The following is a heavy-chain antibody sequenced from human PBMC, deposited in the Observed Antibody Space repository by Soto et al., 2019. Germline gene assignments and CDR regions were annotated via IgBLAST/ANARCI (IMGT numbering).Heavy chain of an antibody. CDR3: AVRSADIWAGDYYFNH. J-gene: IGHJ1*01. Sequence: QMQLVQSGPEVKKPGTSVKVSGKASGFTFTSSAVQWVRQARGQRLEWIGWIVVGSGNTNYAQKFQERVTITRDMTTRTAEIELRILSSDYTTVYTCAVRSADIWAGDYYFNHLGEGTQVTVSA. D-gene: IGHD3-9*01. CDR2: IVVGSGNT. V-gene: IGHV1-58*01. CDR1: GFTFTSSA.